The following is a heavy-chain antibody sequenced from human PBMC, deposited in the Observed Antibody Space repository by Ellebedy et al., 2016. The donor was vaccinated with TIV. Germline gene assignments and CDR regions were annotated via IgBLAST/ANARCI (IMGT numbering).Heavy chain of an antibody. D-gene: IGHD6-13*01. CDR3: ARGRPRSHNYYDYYGRDV. J-gene: IGHJ6*02. CDR1: GGSFSDYY. CDR2: INHSGST. Sequence: MPGGSLRLSCAVYGGSFSDYYWSWIRQPPGKGLEWIGEINHSGSTNYNSSLKSRVTVSVDTSTNQFSLKRSSVTAADTAVYYCARGRPRSHNYYDYYGRDVWGQGTTVTVAS. V-gene: IGHV4-34*01.